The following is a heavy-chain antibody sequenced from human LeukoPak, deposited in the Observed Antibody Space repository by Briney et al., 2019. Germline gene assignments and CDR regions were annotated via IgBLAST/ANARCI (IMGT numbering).Heavy chain of an antibody. CDR1: GFTFSSYA. CDR2: ISGSGGST. J-gene: IGHJ4*02. CDR3: AKVGSVRLGYSYGYPKKYYFDY. Sequence: GGSLRLSCAASGFTFSSYAMSWVRQPPGKGLEWVSAISGSGGSTYYADSVKGRFTISRDNSKNTQYLQMNSLRAEDTAVYYCAKVGSVRLGYSYGYPKKYYFDYWGQGTLVTVSS. V-gene: IGHV3-23*01. D-gene: IGHD5-18*01.